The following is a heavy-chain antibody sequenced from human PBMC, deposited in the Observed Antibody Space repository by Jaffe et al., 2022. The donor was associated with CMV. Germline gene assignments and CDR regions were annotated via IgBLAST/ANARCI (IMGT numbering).Heavy chain of an antibody. V-gene: IGHV3-21*01. CDR1: GFTFSSYS. Sequence: EVQLVESGGGLVKPGGSLRLSCAASGFTFSSYSMNWVRQAPGKGLEWVSSISSSSSYIYYADSVKGRFTISRDNAKNSLYLQMNSLRAEDTAVYYCARDLIPPTSCTNGVCYTAYYYGMDVWGQGTTVTVSS. CDR2: ISSSSSYI. D-gene: IGHD2-8*01. J-gene: IGHJ6*02. CDR3: ARDLIPPTSCTNGVCYTAYYYGMDV.